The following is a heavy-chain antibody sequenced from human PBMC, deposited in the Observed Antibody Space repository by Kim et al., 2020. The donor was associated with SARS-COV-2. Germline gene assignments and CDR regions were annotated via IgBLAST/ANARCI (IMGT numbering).Heavy chain of an antibody. D-gene: IGHD3-10*01. V-gene: IGHV4-39*01. CDR1: GGSISSSSYY. J-gene: IGHJ6*02. Sequence: SETLSLTCTVSGGSISSSSYYWGWIRQPPGKGLEWIGSIYYSGSTYYNPSLKSRVTISVDTSKNQFSLKLSSVTAADTAVYYCARLGVAMVRGVTFHYYGMDVWGQGTTVTVSS. CDR2: IYYSGST. CDR3: ARLGVAMVRGVTFHYYGMDV.